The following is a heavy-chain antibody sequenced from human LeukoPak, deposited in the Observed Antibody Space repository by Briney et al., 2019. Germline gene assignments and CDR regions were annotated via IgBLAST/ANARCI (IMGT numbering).Heavy chain of an antibody. CDR2: ITFSSSII. Sequence: GGSLRLSCAAPGFTFSSYSMNWVRQAPGKGLEWVSYITFSSSIIYYADSVKGRFTISRDNAKNSLYLQMNSLRAEDTAVYYCARVSDISVAAYFDYWGQGTRVTVSS. J-gene: IGHJ4*02. V-gene: IGHV3-48*01. CDR1: GFTFSSYS. CDR3: ARVSDISVAAYFDY. D-gene: IGHD6-19*01.